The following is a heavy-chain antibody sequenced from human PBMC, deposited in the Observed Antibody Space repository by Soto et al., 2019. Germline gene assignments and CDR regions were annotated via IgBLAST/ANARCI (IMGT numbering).Heavy chain of an antibody. V-gene: IGHV3-23*01. Sequence: EVQLLESGGGLVQPGGSLRLSCAASGFTFSSYAMSWVRQAPGRGLEWVSAMSGSGSSTYYADSVKGQFTLSRDSSTNTVYLQMNSLRVEDTAVYYCAKADGSGTYYDFEYWGQGSLVTVSS. CDR2: MSGSGSST. CDR1: GFTFSSYA. CDR3: AKADGSGTYYDFEY. D-gene: IGHD3-10*01. J-gene: IGHJ4*02.